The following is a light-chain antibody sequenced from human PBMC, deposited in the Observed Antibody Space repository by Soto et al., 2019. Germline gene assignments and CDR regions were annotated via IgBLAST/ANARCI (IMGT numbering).Light chain of an antibody. J-gene: IGLJ2*01. CDR2: DGS. V-gene: IGLV2-14*01. CDR3: SSYTSSNTVV. CDR1: SNDVGGYNY. Sequence: QSALTQPASVSGSPGQSIAISCTGTSNDVGGYNYVSWYQQHPGKAPKLMIYDGSARPSGVSNRFSDSKSDNTASLTLSGLQAEDEADYYCSSYTSSNTVVFGGGTKLTVL.